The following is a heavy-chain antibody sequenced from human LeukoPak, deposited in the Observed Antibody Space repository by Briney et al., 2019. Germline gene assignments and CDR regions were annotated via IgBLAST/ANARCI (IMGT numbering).Heavy chain of an antibody. Sequence: GGSLRLSCVASGFTFSSFWMHWVRQVPGKGLVWVSLINNDGSTTNYADSVKGRFTISRDNAKNTLYLQINSLRAEDTAVYYCARTGAINAAFDVWGQGTMVTVSS. CDR1: GFTFSSFW. V-gene: IGHV3-74*01. CDR3: ARTGAINAAFDV. J-gene: IGHJ3*01. CDR2: INNDGSTT.